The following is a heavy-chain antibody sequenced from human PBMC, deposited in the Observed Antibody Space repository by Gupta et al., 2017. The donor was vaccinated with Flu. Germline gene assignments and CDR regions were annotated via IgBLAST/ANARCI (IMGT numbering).Heavy chain of an antibody. V-gene: IGHV3-74*01. D-gene: IGHD3-22*01. CDR3: ARGDSGYGVFVH. Sequence: EVQXVESGGGLVQPGGSLRLSXAXXXXTXXXXXXHWVRQAPGKGLVCVASMYGNSIYYADSVKGRFTISRDNAKNTLYLQLSSLTVDDTAVYYCARGDSGYGVFVHWGQGTLVTGSS. CDR2: MYGNSI. CDR1: XXTXXXXX. J-gene: IGHJ1*01.